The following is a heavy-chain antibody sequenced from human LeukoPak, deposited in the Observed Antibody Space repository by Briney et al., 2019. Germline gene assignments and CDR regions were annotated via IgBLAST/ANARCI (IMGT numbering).Heavy chain of an antibody. V-gene: IGHV3-30*02. Sequence: TGGSLRLSCAASGFTFSSYGMHWVRQAPGKGLEWVAFIRYDGSNKYYADSVKGRFTISRDNSKNTLYLQMNSLRSEDTAVYYCARGYGGYMDVWGKGTTVTISS. J-gene: IGHJ6*03. D-gene: IGHD3-16*01. CDR3: ARGYGGYMDV. CDR2: IRYDGSNK. CDR1: GFTFSSYG.